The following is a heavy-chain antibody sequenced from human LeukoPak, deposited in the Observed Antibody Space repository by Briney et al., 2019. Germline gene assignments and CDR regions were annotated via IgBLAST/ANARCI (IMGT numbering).Heavy chain of an antibody. CDR3: ARGGYYGSGNDFRFDP. Sequence: SETLSLTCTVSGGSINSYYWSWIRQPPGKGLECIGYTHYTGSTNYNPSLKSRVTISVDTSKNQFSLKLSSVTAADTAIYYCARGGYYGSGNDFRFDPWGQGTLVTVSS. CDR1: GGSINSYY. CDR2: THYTGST. D-gene: IGHD3-10*01. J-gene: IGHJ5*02. V-gene: IGHV4-59*01.